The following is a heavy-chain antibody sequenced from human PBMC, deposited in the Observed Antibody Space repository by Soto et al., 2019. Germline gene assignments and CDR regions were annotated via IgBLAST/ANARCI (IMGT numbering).Heavy chain of an antibody. CDR2: ISYDGSNK. CDR3: AKDGSGSYRYADY. CDR1: GFTFSSYG. Sequence: GSLRLSCAASGFTFSSYGMHWVRQAPGKGLEWVAVISYDGSNKYYADSVKGRFTISRDNSKNTLYLQMNSLRAEDTAVYYCAKDGSGSYRYADYWGQGTLVTVSS. D-gene: IGHD3-10*01. J-gene: IGHJ4*02. V-gene: IGHV3-30*18.